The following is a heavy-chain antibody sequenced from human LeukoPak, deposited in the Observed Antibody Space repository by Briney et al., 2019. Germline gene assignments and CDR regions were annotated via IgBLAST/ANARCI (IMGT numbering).Heavy chain of an antibody. CDR3: ARGYDFWSGFDN. CDR1: GGTFSSYT. CDR2: IIPILGIA. D-gene: IGHD3-3*01. J-gene: IGHJ4*02. V-gene: IGHV1-69*02. Sequence: SVKVSCKASGGTFSSYTISWVRQAPGQGLEWMGRIIPILGIANYAQKFQGRVTITADKSTSTAYMELSSLRSEDTAVYYCARGYDFWSGFDNWGQGTLVTVSS.